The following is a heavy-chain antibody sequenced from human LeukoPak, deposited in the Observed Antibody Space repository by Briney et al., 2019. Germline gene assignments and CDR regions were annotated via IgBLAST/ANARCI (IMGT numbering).Heavy chain of an antibody. CDR1: GGTFSSYA. V-gene: IGHV1-69*13. CDR2: IIPIFGTA. D-gene: IGHD3-22*01. Sequence: SVKVSCKASGGTFSSYAISWVRQAPGQGLEWMGGIIPIFGTANYAQKFQGRVTITADESTSTAYMELSSLRSEDTAVYYCASFAHYYDSSGYYYVRGIWFDPWGQGTLVTVSS. CDR3: ASFAHYYDSSGYYYVRGIWFDP. J-gene: IGHJ5*02.